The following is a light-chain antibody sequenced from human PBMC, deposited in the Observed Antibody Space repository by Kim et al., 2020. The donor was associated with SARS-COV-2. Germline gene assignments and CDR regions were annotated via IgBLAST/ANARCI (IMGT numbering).Light chain of an antibody. CDR1: QSVSSN. V-gene: IGKV3-15*01. Sequence: EIVMTQSPAPLSLSPGERATLSCTASQSVSSNLAWYQQKFGQAPRLLIYGASTRATGVPTRFSGSGSGTGFTLTISSLQSEDFGVYYCQQYHYWPPLTFGGGTKVDIK. CDR2: GAS. CDR3: QQYHYWPPLT. J-gene: IGKJ4*01.